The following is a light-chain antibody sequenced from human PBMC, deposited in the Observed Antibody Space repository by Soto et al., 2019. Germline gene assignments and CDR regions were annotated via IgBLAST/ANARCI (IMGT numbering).Light chain of an antibody. Sequence: DIQMTQSPSSLSASLGDRVTITRRASQSISSYLNWYQHKPGKAPNLMIYAASSLQSGVPSRFSGSGSGTDFTPTISTLQPEDFANYYCHQTFSTRSWTFGQGTKVDIK. CDR3: HQTFSTRSWT. CDR1: QSISSY. J-gene: IGKJ1*01. V-gene: IGKV1-39*01. CDR2: AAS.